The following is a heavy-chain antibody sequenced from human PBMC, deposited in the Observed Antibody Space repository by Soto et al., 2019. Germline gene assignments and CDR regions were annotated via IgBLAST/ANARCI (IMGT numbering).Heavy chain of an antibody. Sequence: PGGSLRLSCVASGFTFSSYSMNWVRQAPGKGLEWVSSISSSSSYIYYADSVKGRFTISRDNAKNSLYLQMNSLRAEDTAVYYCARDLMGRFGEPRYVMDVWGQAIKVTVYS. J-gene: IGHJ6*02. CDR1: GFTFSSYS. CDR2: ISSSSSYI. V-gene: IGHV3-21*01. CDR3: ARDLMGRFGEPRYVMDV. D-gene: IGHD3-10*01.